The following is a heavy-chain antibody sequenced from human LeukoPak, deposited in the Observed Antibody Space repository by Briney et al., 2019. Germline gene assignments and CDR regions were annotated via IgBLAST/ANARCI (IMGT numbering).Heavy chain of an antibody. CDR2: INSDGSST. J-gene: IGHJ6*02. Sequence: GGSLRLSCAASGSTFSTYWMHWVRQAPGKGLVWVSHINSDGSSTNYADSVKGRFTISRDNAESTLYLQMNSLRVEDTAVYYCTRGNYGMDVWGQGTTVTVSS. V-gene: IGHV3-74*01. CDR1: GSTFSTYW. CDR3: TRGNYGMDV.